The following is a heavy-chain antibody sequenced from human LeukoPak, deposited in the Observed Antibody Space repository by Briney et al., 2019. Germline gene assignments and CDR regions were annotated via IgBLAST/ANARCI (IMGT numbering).Heavy chain of an antibody. D-gene: IGHD4-23*01. V-gene: IGHV4-39*07. CDR3: ARVSRGNSVGGDY. J-gene: IGHJ4*02. Sequence: ASETLSLTCTVSGVSISSRSYYWGWIRQPPGKGLEWIGSIYYSGSTYYNPSLKSRVTISVDTSKNQFSLKLSSVTAADTAMYYCARVSRGNSVGGDYWGQGTLVTVSS. CDR1: GVSISSRSYY. CDR2: IYYSGST.